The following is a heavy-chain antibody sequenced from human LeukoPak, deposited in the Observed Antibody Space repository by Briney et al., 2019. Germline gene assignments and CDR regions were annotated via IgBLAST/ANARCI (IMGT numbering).Heavy chain of an antibody. D-gene: IGHD3-22*01. CDR2: INPSGGST. J-gene: IGHJ3*02. CDR3: ARDIRVYDSSGYLGYDI. V-gene: IGHV1-46*01. CDR1: GYTFTSYY. Sequence: ASVKVSCKASGYTFTSYYMHWARQAPGQGLEWMGIINPSGGSTSYAQKFQGRVTMTRDTSTSTVYMELSSLRSEDTAVYYCARDIRVYDSSGYLGYDIWGQGTMVTVSS.